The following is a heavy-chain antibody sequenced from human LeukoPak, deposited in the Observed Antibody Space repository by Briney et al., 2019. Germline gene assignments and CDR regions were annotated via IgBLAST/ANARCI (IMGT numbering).Heavy chain of an antibody. CDR1: GFIFSSYS. CDR2: ISSSSSSTI. J-gene: IGHJ4*02. V-gene: IGHV3-48*04. Sequence: GGSLRLSCAASGFIFSSYSMNWVRQAPGKGLEWVSYISSSSSSTIYYADSVKGRFTISRDNAKNSLYLQMNSLRAEDTAVYYCARGGYYTFDYWGQGTLVTVSS. CDR3: ARGGYYTFDY. D-gene: IGHD3-22*01.